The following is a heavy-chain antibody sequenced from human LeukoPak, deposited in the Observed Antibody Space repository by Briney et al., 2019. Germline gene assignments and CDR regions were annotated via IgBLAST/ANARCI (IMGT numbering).Heavy chain of an antibody. CDR1: GGSLSSYY. CDR2: IYTSGST. Sequence: PETLSLTCTLSGGSLSSYYWSWIRQPAGEGREWIGRIYTSGSTNYNPSLKSRVTMSVDTTKNQFSLRLSSVTAADTAVYYCARDGGIVVPAAPAAFDIWGQGTMVTVSS. V-gene: IGHV4-4*07. D-gene: IGHD2-2*01. J-gene: IGHJ3*02. CDR3: ARDGGIVVPAAPAAFDI.